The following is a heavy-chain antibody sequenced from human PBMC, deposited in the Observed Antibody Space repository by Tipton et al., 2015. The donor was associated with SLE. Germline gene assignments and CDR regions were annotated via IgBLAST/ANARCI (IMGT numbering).Heavy chain of an antibody. Sequence: LRLSCTVSGGSVSSGGYYWSWIRQHPGKGLEWIGYIYNTVNTYYNPSLTSRVTISDDTSKNQFSLILSSVTAADTAVYYCARDLGGYSGYAGAPHHDACDIWGQGTMVTVSS. D-gene: IGHD5-12*01. V-gene: IGHV4-31*03. CDR3: ARDLGGYSGYAGAPHHDACDI. CDR2: IYNTVNT. J-gene: IGHJ3*02. CDR1: GGSVSSGGYY.